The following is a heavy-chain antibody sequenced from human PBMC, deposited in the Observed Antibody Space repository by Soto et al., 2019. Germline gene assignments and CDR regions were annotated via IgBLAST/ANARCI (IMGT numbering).Heavy chain of an antibody. CDR3: ARAMAVPADFDY. CDR2: INAGNGNT. D-gene: IGHD6-19*01. Sequence: QVQLVQSGAEEKKPGASVKVSCKASGYTFTGYAMHWVRQAPGQRLEWMGWINAGNGNTKYSQKFQARATITRDTSASTAYMDLSSLRSEDTAVYYCARAMAVPADFDYWGQGTLVTVSS. CDR1: GYTFTGYA. J-gene: IGHJ4*02. V-gene: IGHV1-3*05.